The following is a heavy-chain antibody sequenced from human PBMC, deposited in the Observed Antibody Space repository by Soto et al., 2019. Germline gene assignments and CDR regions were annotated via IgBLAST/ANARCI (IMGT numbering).Heavy chain of an antibody. V-gene: IGHV3-30-3*01. CDR1: VFSFSYHA. CDR3: AKGRKVAARQTIGYYFDY. D-gene: IGHD6-6*01. Sequence: LXLCCAGSVFSFSYHAMHWVRRAPGKGLEWVALVAHDGTSKYYAGSVKGRFTISSDKSSNTLFLQMNSLRAEDTAVYYCAKGRKVAARQTIGYYFDYWGQGTLVTVSS. J-gene: IGHJ4*02. CDR2: VAHDGTSK.